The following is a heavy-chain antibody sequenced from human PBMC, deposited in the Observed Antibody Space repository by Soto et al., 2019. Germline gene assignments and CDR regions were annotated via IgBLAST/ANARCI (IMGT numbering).Heavy chain of an antibody. Sequence: GGSLRLSCAASGFTFNNAWINWVRQTTGRGLEWVGRIRSQSDGGSGDYAAPVKGRFVVSRDDSKNIVYLQMNSLKIEDTAVYYCTTDSRTTVPEVRFAFWGHGTRVTVSS. J-gene: IGHJ1*01. CDR3: TTDSRTTVPEVRFAF. D-gene: IGHD4-4*01. V-gene: IGHV3-15*07. CDR2: IRSQSDGGSG. CDR1: GFTFNNAW.